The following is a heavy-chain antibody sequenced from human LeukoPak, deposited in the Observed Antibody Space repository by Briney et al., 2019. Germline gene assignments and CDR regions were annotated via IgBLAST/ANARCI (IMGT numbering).Heavy chain of an antibody. CDR1: GFTVSSHY. V-gene: IGHV3-53*01. Sequence: PGGSLRLSCAASGFTVSSHYMSWVRQAPGKGLEWVSVIYSGGSTYYADSVKGRFTISRDNSKNTLYLQMNSLRAEDTAVYYCARIGITMVRGVRGFDYWGQGTLVTVCS. CDR2: IYSGGST. J-gene: IGHJ4*02. CDR3: ARIGITMVRGVRGFDY. D-gene: IGHD3-10*01.